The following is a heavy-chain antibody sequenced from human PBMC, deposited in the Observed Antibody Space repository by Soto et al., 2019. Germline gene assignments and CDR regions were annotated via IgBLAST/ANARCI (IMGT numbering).Heavy chain of an antibody. CDR1: GYSISSGYY. J-gene: IGHJ3*02. Sequence: SETLSLTCAVSGYSISSGYYWGWIRQPPGKGLEWIGSIYHSGSTYYNPSLKSRVTISVDTSKNQFSLKLSSVTAADTAVYYCARGGEYGGNSDAFDIWGQGTMVTVSS. D-gene: IGHD2-21*02. CDR3: ARGGEYGGNSDAFDI. CDR2: IYHSGST. V-gene: IGHV4-38-2*01.